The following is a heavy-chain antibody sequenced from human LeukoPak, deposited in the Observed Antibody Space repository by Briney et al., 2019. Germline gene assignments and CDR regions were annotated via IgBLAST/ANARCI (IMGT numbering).Heavy chain of an antibody. J-gene: IGHJ5*02. Sequence: SETLSLTCTVSGVSISSGDYYWSWIRQPAGKGLEWIGRISSSGSTNYNPSLKSRVTISVDTSKNQFSLKLSSVTAADTAVYFCARGMAAAYDYNWFDPWGQGTLVTVSS. CDR3: ARGMAAAYDYNWFDP. CDR1: GVSISSGDYY. CDR2: ISSSGST. V-gene: IGHV4-61*02. D-gene: IGHD5-12*01.